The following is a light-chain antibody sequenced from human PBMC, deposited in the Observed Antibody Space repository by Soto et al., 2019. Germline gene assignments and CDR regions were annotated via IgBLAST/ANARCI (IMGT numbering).Light chain of an antibody. Sequence: EIVLTQSPGTLSLSPGERATLSCRASQSVSSNYLAWYQQKPGQAPRLLIYGASSRATGISDRFSGSGSGKDFTLTISRLEPEEFAVYYCQEYGSSRTFGQGTKVEIK. CDR2: GAS. CDR3: QEYGSSRT. J-gene: IGKJ1*01. CDR1: QSVSSNY. V-gene: IGKV3-20*01.